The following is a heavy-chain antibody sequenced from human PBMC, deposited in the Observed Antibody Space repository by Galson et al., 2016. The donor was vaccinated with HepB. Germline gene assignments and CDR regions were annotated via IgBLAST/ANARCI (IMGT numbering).Heavy chain of an antibody. CDR3: ARDLMSAAGGFWFDP. J-gene: IGHJ5*02. D-gene: IGHD6-13*01. V-gene: IGHV1-18*01. CDR1: AFTFTSYG. CDR2: ISHDNGNT. Sequence: SLKLSCTASAFTFTSYGMSWVRQAPGQGLEWISWISHDNGNTIYAHKVQARVTITTDTSTSTAYMELRSLSSDDTAVYYCARDLMSAAGGFWFDPWGQGTLVTVSS.